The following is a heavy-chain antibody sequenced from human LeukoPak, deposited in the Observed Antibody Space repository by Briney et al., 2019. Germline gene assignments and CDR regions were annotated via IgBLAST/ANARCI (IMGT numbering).Heavy chain of an antibody. CDR3: AREEGYYDGSGYGLDL. V-gene: IGHV4-61*01. CDR1: GGSVSSGSYY. CDR2: IYYSGST. D-gene: IGHD3-22*01. Sequence: SETLSLTCTVSGGSVSSGSYYWSWIRQPPGKGLEWIGYIYYSGSTNYNPSLKSRVTISVDTSKNQFSLKLSSVTAADTAVYYCAREEGYYDGSGYGLDLWGRGTLVTVSS. J-gene: IGHJ2*01.